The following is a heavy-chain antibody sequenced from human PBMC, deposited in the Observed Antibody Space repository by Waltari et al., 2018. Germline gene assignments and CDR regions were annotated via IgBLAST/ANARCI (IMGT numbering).Heavy chain of an antibody. Sequence: QVQLKESGPGLVKPSETLSLACAVSGGSFSSNDWWSWVRQPPGKGLEWIGEVHHSGSTKYNPSLNSRVVMSVDTSKNQISLTMKSVTAADTAVYYCARGFAGWPFDYWGPGTLVIVAS. D-gene: IGHD6-19*01. CDR2: VHHSGST. CDR3: ARGFAGWPFDY. CDR1: GGSFSSNDW. J-gene: IGHJ4*02. V-gene: IGHV4-4*02.